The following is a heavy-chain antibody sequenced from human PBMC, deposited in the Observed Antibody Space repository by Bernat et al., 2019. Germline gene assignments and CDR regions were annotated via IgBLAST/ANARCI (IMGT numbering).Heavy chain of an antibody. V-gene: IGHV4-34*01. CDR1: GGSFSGYY. J-gene: IGHJ4*02. D-gene: IGHD3-3*01. Sequence: QVQLQQWGAGLLKPSETLSLTCAVDGGSFSGYYWSWIRQPPGNGLEWIGEINHSGSTNYKPSLKSRVTISVDPSKNQFSLKLSSVTAADTAVYYCARVGVNSAGPSDYWGQGTLVTVSS. CDR3: ARVGVNSAGPSDY. CDR2: INHSGST.